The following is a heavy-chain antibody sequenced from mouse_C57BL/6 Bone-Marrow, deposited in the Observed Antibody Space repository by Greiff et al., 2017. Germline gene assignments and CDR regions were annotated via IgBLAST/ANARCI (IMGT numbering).Heavy chain of an antibody. CDR1: GFNITDDY. V-gene: IGHV14-4*01. J-gene: IGHJ3*01. CDR2: IDPGSGDT. D-gene: IGHD3-2*02. CDR3: ATFELRPWCAY. Sequence: EVQLQQSGAELVRPGASVKLSCTASGFNITDDYMHWVKQRPVQGLEWIGWIDPGSGDTDYASKFQGKATLTADTSSNTAYLQLRSLTSEDTAVYYCATFELRPWCAYWGQGTLVTVSA.